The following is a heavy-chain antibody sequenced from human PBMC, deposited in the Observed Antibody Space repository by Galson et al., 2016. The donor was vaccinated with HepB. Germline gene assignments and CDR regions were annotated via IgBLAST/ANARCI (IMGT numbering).Heavy chain of an antibody. D-gene: IGHD2-2*03. Sequence: ETLSLTCAVSGASINSLNWWSWVRQPPGKGLEWIGEVFHSGNTNYNSSLKSRVSMSADKYKNQFSLTLTSVTAADTAVYFCASLDNRRGGEVWGQGTLVTVSS. V-gene: IGHV4-4*01. J-gene: IGHJ4*02. CDR3: ASLDNRRGGEV. CDR2: VFHSGNT. CDR1: GASINSLNW.